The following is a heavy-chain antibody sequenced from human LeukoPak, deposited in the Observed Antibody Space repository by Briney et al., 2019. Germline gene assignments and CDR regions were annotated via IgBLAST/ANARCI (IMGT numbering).Heavy chain of an antibody. J-gene: IGHJ6*02. Sequence: GGSLRLSCAASGFTFSNAWMSWVRQAPGKGLEWVGRIKSKTDGGTTDYAAPVKGRFTISRDDSKNTLYLQMNSLKTEDTAVYYCTTGHRYSSSWTIWGFYYYYGMDVWGQGTTVTVSS. V-gene: IGHV3-15*01. CDR1: GFTFSNAW. CDR3: TTGHRYSSSWTIWGFYYYYGMDV. CDR2: IKSKTDGGTT. D-gene: IGHD6-13*01.